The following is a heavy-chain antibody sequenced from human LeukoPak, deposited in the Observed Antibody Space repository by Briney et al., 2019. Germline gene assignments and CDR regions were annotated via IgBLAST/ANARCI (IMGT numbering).Heavy chain of an antibody. CDR3: ARNRDGYNSFDY. V-gene: IGHV4-39*07. J-gene: IGHJ4*02. D-gene: IGHD5-24*01. CDR2: IYYSGST. Sequence: SETLSLTCTVSGGSISSSSYYWGWIRQPPGKGLEWIGSIYYSGSTYYNPSLKSRVTISVDTSKNQFSLKLSSVTAADTAVYYCARNRDGYNSFDYWGQGTLVTVYS. CDR1: GGSISSSSYY.